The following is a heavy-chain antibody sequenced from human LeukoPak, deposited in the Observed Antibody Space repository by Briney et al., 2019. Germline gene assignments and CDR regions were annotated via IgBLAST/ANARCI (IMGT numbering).Heavy chain of an antibody. Sequence: ASVKVSCKASGGTFSSYAISWVRQAPGQGLEWMGGIIPIFGTANYAQKFQGRVTITTDESTSTAYMELSSLRSEDTAVYYCARDNRYCSSTSCYTGAFEIWGQGTMVTVSS. D-gene: IGHD2-2*02. V-gene: IGHV1-69*05. CDR3: ARDNRYCSSTSCYTGAFEI. CDR2: IIPIFGTA. CDR1: GGTFSSYA. J-gene: IGHJ3*02.